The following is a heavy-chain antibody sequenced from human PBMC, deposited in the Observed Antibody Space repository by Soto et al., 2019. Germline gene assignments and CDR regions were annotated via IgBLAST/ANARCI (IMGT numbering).Heavy chain of an antibody. CDR1: GYSFTSYW. D-gene: IGHD3-22*01. J-gene: IGHJ6*02. Sequence: GESLKISCKGSGYSFTSYWISWMRQMPGKGLEWMGRIDPSDSYTNYSPSFQGHVTISADKSISTAYLQWSSLKASDTAMYYCASAPYYYDSSGYQASTYYYYGMDVWGQGTTVTVSS. CDR3: ASAPYYYDSSGYQASTYYYYGMDV. CDR2: IDPSDSYT. V-gene: IGHV5-10-1*01.